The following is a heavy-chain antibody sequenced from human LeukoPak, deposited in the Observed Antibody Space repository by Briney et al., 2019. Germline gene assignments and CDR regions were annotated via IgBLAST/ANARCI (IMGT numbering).Heavy chain of an antibody. J-gene: IGHJ4*02. CDR3: AKSAYYDSSGFYREYYFDH. V-gene: IGHV3-23*01. CDR1: GITFSTYA. Sequence: GGSLRLSCAASGITFSTYAMNWVRQAPGKGLEWVSVISGSAASTSYADSVKGCFTISRDNSKNTLFLQMSSLTAGDTAVYYCAKSAYYDSSGFYREYYFDHWGQGTLVTVSS. CDR2: ISGSAAST. D-gene: IGHD3-22*01.